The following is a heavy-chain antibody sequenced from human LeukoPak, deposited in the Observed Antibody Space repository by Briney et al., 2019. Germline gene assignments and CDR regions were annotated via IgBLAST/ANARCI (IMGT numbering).Heavy chain of an antibody. Sequence: PGGSLRLSCAASGFTVSSSYMSWVRQAPGKGLEWVSVIYSGGSTYYADSVKGRFTISRDSSKNTLYLQMNSLRAEDTAVYYCAREQRVYYYYYMDVWGKGTTVTVSS. CDR1: GFTVSSSY. J-gene: IGHJ6*03. CDR2: IYSGGST. V-gene: IGHV3-53*01. CDR3: AREQRVYYYYYMDV. D-gene: IGHD6-13*01.